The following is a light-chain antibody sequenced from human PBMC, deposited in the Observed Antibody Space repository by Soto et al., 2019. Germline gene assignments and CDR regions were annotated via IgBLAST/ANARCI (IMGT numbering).Light chain of an antibody. CDR3: QQYTNWRT. CDR2: GVS. CDR1: QSVAGN. Sequence: EIVMTQSPATLSVSPGETATLSCRASQSVAGNLAWYQQKPGQPPRLLIYGVSTRATGVPARFSGSGSETDFSLTISSLQIEDFAVYYCQQYTNWRTFGQGTKVDIK. J-gene: IGKJ1*01. V-gene: IGKV3-15*01.